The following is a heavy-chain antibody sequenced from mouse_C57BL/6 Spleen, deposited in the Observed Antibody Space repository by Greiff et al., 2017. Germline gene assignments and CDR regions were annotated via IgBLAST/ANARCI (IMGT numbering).Heavy chain of an antibody. D-gene: IGHD2-3*01. V-gene: IGHV5-17*01. J-gene: IGHJ1*03. CDR2: ISSGSSTI. CDR3: ASIYDGYLYWYFDV. Sequence: EVMLVESGGGLVKPGGSLKLSCAASGFTFSDYGMHWVRQAPEKGLEWVAYISSGSSTIYYADTVKGRFTISRDNAKNTLFLQMTSLRSEDTAMYYCASIYDGYLYWYFDVWGTGTTVTVSS. CDR1: GFTFSDYG.